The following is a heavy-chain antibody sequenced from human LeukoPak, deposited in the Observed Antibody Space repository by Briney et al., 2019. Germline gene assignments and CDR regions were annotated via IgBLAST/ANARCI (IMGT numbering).Heavy chain of an antibody. D-gene: IGHD3-10*01. CDR1: EFTFTSIA. CDR2: ISGSGGST. Sequence: PGGPLRPSCAPYEFTFTSIAMGWVRRAPGKGLGWVSAISGSGGSTYYADSVKGRFTISRDNSKNTLYLQMNSLRAEDTAVYYCAKAYLWFGELSEFDYWGQGTLVTVSS. CDR3: AKAYLWFGELSEFDY. J-gene: IGHJ4*02. V-gene: IGHV3-23*01.